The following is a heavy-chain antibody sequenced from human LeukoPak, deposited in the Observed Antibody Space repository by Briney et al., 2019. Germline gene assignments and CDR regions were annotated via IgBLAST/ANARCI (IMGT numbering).Heavy chain of an antibody. V-gene: IGHV3-23*01. J-gene: IGHJ4*02. Sequence: GGSLRLSCSASGFAFSRFAMTWARHLPGKGLDWVSTISGNGHQTYYGDSVKGRFSFSRDNSKNILYLQMDSLRADDSALYYCAKDANYYDSSGFFIPFDYWGQGTLVTVSS. D-gene: IGHD3-22*01. CDR2: ISGNGHQT. CDR3: AKDANYYDSSGFFIPFDY. CDR1: GFAFSRFA.